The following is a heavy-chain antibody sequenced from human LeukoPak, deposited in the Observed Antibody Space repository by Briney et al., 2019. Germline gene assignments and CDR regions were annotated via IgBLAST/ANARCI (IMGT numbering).Heavy chain of an antibody. D-gene: IGHD3-10*01. CDR2: IHPNSGGT. J-gene: IGHJ4*02. CDR3: ARDYYGSGTYYKDY. Sequence: ASVKVSCKASGYTFTAYYLHWVRQGPGQGLEWMGWIHPNSGGTNYAQNFQGRVSMTTDTSISTVYMELSRLRSDDTAVYYCARDYYGSGTYYKDYWGQGTLVTVSS. CDR1: GYTFTAYY. V-gene: IGHV1-2*02.